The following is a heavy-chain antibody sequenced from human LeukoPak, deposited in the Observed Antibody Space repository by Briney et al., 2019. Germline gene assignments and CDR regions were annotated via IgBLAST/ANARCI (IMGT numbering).Heavy chain of an antibody. V-gene: IGHV1-18*01. CDR3: ARDQAITFGGVIVNPYYFDY. Sequence: GASVKVSCKASGYTFTSYGISWVRQAPGQGLEWMGWISAYNGNTNYAQKLQGRVTVTTDTSTSTAYMELRSLRSDDTAVYYCARDQAITFGGVIVNPYYFDYWGQGTLVTVSS. J-gene: IGHJ4*02. D-gene: IGHD3-16*02. CDR1: GYTFTSYG. CDR2: ISAYNGNT.